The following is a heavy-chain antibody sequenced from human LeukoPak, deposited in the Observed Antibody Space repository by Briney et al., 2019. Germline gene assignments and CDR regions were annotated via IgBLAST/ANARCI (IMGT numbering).Heavy chain of an antibody. V-gene: IGHV3-21*01. J-gene: IGHJ4*02. CDR3: ARGVVRYFDY. CDR2: ISSSSSYI. CDR1: GVTFSGYS. Sequence: PGGSLRLSCAASGVTFSGYSMNWVRQAPGKGLEWVSSISSSSSYIYYADSVKGRFTISRGNAKNSLYLQMNSLRAEDTAVYYCARGVVRYFDYWGQGALVTVSS. D-gene: IGHD3-9*01.